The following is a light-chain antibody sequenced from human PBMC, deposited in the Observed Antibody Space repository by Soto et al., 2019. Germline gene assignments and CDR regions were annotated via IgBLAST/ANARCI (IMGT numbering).Light chain of an antibody. CDR1: QSVSSSY. CDR2: GAS. CDR3: QQYGSSPLT. Sequence: IVLTQSPGTLSLSPGERATLSCRASQSVSSSYLAWYQQKPGQAPRLLIYGASSSATGIPDRFSVSGSGTDFTLTISRLEPEDVAVYYCQQYGSSPLTVGGGTKVEIK. V-gene: IGKV3-20*01. J-gene: IGKJ4*01.